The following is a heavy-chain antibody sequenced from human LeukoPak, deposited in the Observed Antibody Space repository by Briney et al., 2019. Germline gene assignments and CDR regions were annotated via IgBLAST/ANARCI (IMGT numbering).Heavy chain of an antibody. Sequence: GGSLRLSCAASGLTFSSYAMSWVRQAPGKGLEWVSAISGSGGSTYYADSVKGRFTISRDNSKNTLYLQMNSLRAEDTAVYYCAKDRYGAVAGYYFDYWGQGTLVTVSS. CDR1: GLTFSSYA. D-gene: IGHD6-19*01. V-gene: IGHV3-23*01. CDR3: AKDRYGAVAGYYFDY. CDR2: ISGSGGST. J-gene: IGHJ4*02.